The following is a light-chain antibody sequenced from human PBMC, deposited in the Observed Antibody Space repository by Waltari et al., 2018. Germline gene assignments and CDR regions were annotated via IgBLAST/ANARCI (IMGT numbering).Light chain of an antibody. CDR3: CSYTGSNTLV. CDR1: SSDVGYYNR. J-gene: IGLJ2*01. Sequence: QSDLTQPPSVSGSPGQSVTISCTGTSSDVGYYNRFPWYQQPPGAAPKLMIYEVTNRPSGVPDRFSGSKSGNTASLTISGLQAEDEANYYCCSYTGSNTLVFGGGTKLTVL. V-gene: IGLV2-18*02. CDR2: EVT.